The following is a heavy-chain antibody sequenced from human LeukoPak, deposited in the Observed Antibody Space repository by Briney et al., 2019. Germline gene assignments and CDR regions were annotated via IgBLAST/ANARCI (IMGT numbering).Heavy chain of an antibody. CDR2: IYYSGSS. Sequence: SETLSLTCTVSGGSINSYYWDWIRQPPGKGLEWIGHIYYSGSSNYNPSLKSRVTISVDTSKNQFSLKLSSVTAADTAVYYCAKGWPSIDYSGQGTPVTVSS. D-gene: IGHD6-13*01. CDR3: AKGWPSIDY. V-gene: IGHV4-59*01. CDR1: GGSINSYY. J-gene: IGHJ4*02.